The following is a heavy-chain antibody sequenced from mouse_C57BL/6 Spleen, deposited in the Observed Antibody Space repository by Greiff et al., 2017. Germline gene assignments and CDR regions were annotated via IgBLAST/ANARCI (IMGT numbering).Heavy chain of an antibody. J-gene: IGHJ2*01. D-gene: IGHD2-4*01. CDR1: GYAFSSSW. Sequence: VQLQQSGPELVKPGASVKISCKASGYAFSSSWMNWVKQRPGKGLEWIGRIYPGDGDTNYNGKFKGKATLTADKSSSTAYMQLSSLTSEDSAVYFCARLGYDSPYYFDYWGKGTTLTVSS. CDR2: IYPGDGDT. CDR3: ARLGYDSPYYFDY. V-gene: IGHV1-82*01.